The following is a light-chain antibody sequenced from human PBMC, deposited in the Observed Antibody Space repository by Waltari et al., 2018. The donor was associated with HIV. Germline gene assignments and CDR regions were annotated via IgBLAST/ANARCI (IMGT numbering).Light chain of an antibody. CDR1: SRDVGGYTS. Sequence: QSALTQPASVSGSPGPSITITCTGTSRDVGGYTSVSWYQQHPGKAPKLMIYEVSNRPSGVSNRFSGSKSGNTASLTISGLQAEDEADYYCSSYTSSSTSHVFGTGTKVTVL. J-gene: IGLJ1*01. CDR2: EVS. V-gene: IGLV2-14*01. CDR3: SSYTSSSTSHV.